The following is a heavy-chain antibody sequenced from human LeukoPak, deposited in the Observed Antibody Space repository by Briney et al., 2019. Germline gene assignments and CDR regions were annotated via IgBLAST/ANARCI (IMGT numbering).Heavy chain of an antibody. Sequence: GGSLRLSCAASGFTFSSYWMHWVRHAPGKGLVWVSRINGDGSSTSNADSVKGRFTISRDNAKNTRYLQMNRLRAEDTAVYYYARVPYNSGWLIVDYWGQGTLVTVSS. J-gene: IGHJ4*02. CDR1: GFTFSSYW. CDR3: ARVPYNSGWLIVDY. CDR2: INGDGSST. D-gene: IGHD6-19*01. V-gene: IGHV3-74*01.